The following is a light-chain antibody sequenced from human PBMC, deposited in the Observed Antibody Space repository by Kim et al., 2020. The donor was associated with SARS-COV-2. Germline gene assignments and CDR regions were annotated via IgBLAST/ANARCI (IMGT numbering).Light chain of an antibody. Sequence: QSSTISCTGTNLEIGLHDFVSWYQQRPGKAAKRMIYDVRQRPSGVSNRFSGSKSDNTASLTISGLQPEDEADYYCCSYRTTTTLLVFGGGTKLTVL. CDR3: CSYRTTTTLLV. CDR2: DVR. V-gene: IGLV2-14*03. CDR1: NLEIGLHDF. J-gene: IGLJ3*02.